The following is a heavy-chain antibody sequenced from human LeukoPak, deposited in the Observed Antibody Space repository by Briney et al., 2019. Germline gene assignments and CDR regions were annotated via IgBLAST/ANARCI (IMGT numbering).Heavy chain of an antibody. CDR2: MISSSSRI. J-gene: IGHJ4*02. CDR1: GFTFSSYT. D-gene: IGHD6-19*01. CDR3: ARVPVGYQGYSSAWYTDY. V-gene: IGHV3-21*01. Sequence: GGSLRLSCAASGFTFSSYTMMWVRQAPGKGLEFVSSMISSSSRIFYADSVRGRFTISRDNAKNSLYLQMNSLRAEDTAVYYCARVPVGYQGYSSAWYTDYWGQGTLVSVSS.